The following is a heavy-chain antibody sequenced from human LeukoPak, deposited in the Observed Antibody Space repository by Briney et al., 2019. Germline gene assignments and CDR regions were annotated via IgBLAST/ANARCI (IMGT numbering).Heavy chain of an antibody. V-gene: IGHV3-66*01. CDR2: IYSGGST. J-gene: IGHJ5*02. Sequence: EGSLRLSCAASGFTASSNYMSWVRQAPGKGLEWVSVIYSGGSTYYADSVKGRFTISRDNSKNTLYLQMNSLRAEDTAVYYCARARGGSYSGSYFWFDPWGQGTLVTVSS. CDR1: GFTASSNY. D-gene: IGHD1-26*01. CDR3: ARARGGSYSGSYFWFDP.